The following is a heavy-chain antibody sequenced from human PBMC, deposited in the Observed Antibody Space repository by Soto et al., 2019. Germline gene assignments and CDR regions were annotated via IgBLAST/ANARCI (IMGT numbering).Heavy chain of an antibody. V-gene: IGHV1-3*01. D-gene: IGHD3-3*02. CDR3: ARAASIAASGIFFQH. CDR1: GYTFTSHA. CDR2: INAGSGNT. Sequence: QVQLVQSGAEVKEPEASMKVSCKASGYTFTSHAIHWVCQAPGQRLEWMGRINAGSGNTRYSEKFQFRVAMTRDTSATTAYMELSSLRSEDTGVYYCARAASIAASGIFFQHWGQGTPVIVFS. J-gene: IGHJ1*01.